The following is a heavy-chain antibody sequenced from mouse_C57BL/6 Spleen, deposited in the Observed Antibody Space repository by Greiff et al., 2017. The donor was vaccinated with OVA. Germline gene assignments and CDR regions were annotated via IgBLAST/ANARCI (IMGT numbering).Heavy chain of an antibody. CDR3: ARRDRDYFDY. Sequence: QVQLQQPGAELVRPGSSVKLSCKASGYTFTSYWMHWVKQRPIHGLEWIGNIDPSDSETHYNQKFKDKATLTVDKSSSTAYMQLSSLTSEDSAVYYCARRDRDYFDYWGQGTTLTVSA. CDR1: GYTFTSYW. D-gene: IGHD2-14*01. J-gene: IGHJ2*01. V-gene: IGHV1-52*01. CDR2: IDPSDSET.